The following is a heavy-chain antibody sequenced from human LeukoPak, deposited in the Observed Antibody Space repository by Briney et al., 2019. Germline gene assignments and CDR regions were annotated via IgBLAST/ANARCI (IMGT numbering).Heavy chain of an antibody. Sequence: PGGSLRLSCAASGFTFSDFYMSWIRQAPGKGLEWFSVIYSGGSTYYADSVKGRFTISRGNSKNTLYLQMNSLRAEDTAVYYCARDTHEYGSGSYYDDTFDSWGQGTLVTVSS. V-gene: IGHV3-53*01. D-gene: IGHD3-10*01. CDR2: IYSGGST. J-gene: IGHJ3*02. CDR1: GFTFSDFY. CDR3: ARDTHEYGSGSYYDDTFDS.